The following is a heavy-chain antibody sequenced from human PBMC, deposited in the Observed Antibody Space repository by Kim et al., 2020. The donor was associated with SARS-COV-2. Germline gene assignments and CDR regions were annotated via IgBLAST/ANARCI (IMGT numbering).Heavy chain of an antibody. CDR3: AREGSGYDWSWFDP. V-gene: IGHV3-20*01. D-gene: IGHD5-12*01. Sequence: GGSLRLSCAASGFTFDDYGMSWVRQAPGKGLEWVSGINWNGGSTGYADSVKGRFTISRDNAKNSLYLQMNSLRAEDTALYHCAREGSGYDWSWFDPWGQGTLVTVSS. J-gene: IGHJ5*02. CDR1: GFTFDDYG. CDR2: INWNGGST.